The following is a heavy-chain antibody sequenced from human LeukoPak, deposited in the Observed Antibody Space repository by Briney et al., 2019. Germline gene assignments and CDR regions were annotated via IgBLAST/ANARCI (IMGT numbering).Heavy chain of an antibody. V-gene: IGHV4-59*01. CDR1: GGSISSYY. CDR2: IYYSGST. J-gene: IGHJ2*01. CDR3: ARADCTGGLCYTNWYFDL. Sequence: PSETLSLTCTVSGGSISSYYWSWIRQPPGKGLEWIGYIYYSGSTNYNPSLKSRVTISVDTSKNQFSLKLSSVTAADTAVYYCARADCTGGLCYTNWYFDLWGRGTLVTVSS. D-gene: IGHD2-8*02.